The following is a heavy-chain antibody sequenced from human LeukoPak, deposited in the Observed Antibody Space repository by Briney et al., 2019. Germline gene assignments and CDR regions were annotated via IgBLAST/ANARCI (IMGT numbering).Heavy chain of an antibody. V-gene: IGHV1-2*02. J-gene: IGHJ4*02. Sequence: ASVKVSCKASGYTFTGYYMYWVRQAPGQGLEWMGWINPNSGGTNYAQKFQGRVTMTRDTSISTAYMELSRLRSDDTAVYYCARASIAAPFSYYFDYWGQGTLVTVSS. CDR3: ARASIAAPFSYYFDY. CDR2: INPNSGGT. D-gene: IGHD6-6*01. CDR1: GYTFTGYY.